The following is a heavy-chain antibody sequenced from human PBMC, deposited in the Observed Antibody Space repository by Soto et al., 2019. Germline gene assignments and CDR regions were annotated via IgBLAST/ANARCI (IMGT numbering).Heavy chain of an antibody. CDR3: AQTWFGEALDAFDI. CDR2: IYWDDDK. CDR1: GFSLSTSGVG. D-gene: IGHD3-10*01. Sequence: QITLKESGPTLVKPTQTLTLTCTFSGFSLSTSGVGVGWIRQPPGKALEWLALIYWDDDKRYSPSLKSRLTITKDTSKNQVVLTMTNMDPVDTATYYCAQTWFGEALDAFDIWGQGTMVTFSS. J-gene: IGHJ3*02. V-gene: IGHV2-5*02.